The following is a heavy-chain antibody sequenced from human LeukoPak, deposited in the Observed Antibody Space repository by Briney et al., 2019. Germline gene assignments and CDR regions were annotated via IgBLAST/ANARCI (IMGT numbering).Heavy chain of an antibody. J-gene: IGHJ4*02. CDR3: ARHQQWLSLSPFDY. Sequence: GESLKISCKGSAYSFSSYWIGWVRQMPGKGLEWMGIIYPGNSDTRYSPSFQGQVTISADKSISTAYLQWSSLKAADTAMYYCARHQQWLSLSPFDYWGQGTLVTVSS. D-gene: IGHD6-19*01. V-gene: IGHV5-51*01. CDR1: AYSFSSYW. CDR2: IYPGNSDT.